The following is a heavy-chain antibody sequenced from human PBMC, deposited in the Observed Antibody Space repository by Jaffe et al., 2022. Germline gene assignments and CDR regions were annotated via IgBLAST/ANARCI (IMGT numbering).Heavy chain of an antibody. CDR2: ISGSGGST. D-gene: IGHD6-13*01. J-gene: IGHJ6*03. Sequence: EVQLLESGGGLVQPGGSLRLSCAASGFTFSSYAMSWVRQAPGKGLEWVSAISGSGGSTYYADSVKGRFTISRDNSKNTLYLQMNSLRAEDTAVYYCAKFGRQDDSSWYYYYYYMDVWGKGTTVTVSS. V-gene: IGHV3-23*01. CDR3: AKFGRQDDSSWYYYYYYMDV. CDR1: GFTFSSYA.